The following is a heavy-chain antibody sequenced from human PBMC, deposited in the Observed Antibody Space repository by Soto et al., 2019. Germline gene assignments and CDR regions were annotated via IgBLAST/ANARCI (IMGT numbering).Heavy chain of an antibody. CDR3: XXXXXXXPAARWAAFDI. D-gene: IGHD2-2*01. Sequence: QVQLVQSGAEVKKPGSSVKVSCKASGGTFSSYTISWVRQAPGQGLEWMGRIIPILGIANYAQKFQGRVTITADKSTSTAYLELXSLRSEDTAVYXXXXXXXXXPAARWAAFDIWGQGTMVTVSS. V-gene: IGHV1-69*02. CDR2: IIPILGIA. CDR1: GGTFSSYT. J-gene: IGHJ3*02.